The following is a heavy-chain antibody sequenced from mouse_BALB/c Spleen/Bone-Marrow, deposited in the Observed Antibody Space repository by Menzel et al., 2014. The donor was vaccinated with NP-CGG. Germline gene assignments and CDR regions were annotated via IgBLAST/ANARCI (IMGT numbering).Heavy chain of an antibody. V-gene: IGHV14-4*02. Sequence: VQLQQSGAELVRSGASVKLSCTASGFNIKDYYMHWVKQRPEQGLEWIGWIDPENGTTEYPPRFQGKATMTDATSSNTSYLQLSSLTAEDTAVYYCNAHITTVSYWGQGTTLTVSS. CDR2: IDPENGTT. CDR1: GFNIKDYY. CDR3: NAHITTVSY. D-gene: IGHD1-1*01. J-gene: IGHJ2*01.